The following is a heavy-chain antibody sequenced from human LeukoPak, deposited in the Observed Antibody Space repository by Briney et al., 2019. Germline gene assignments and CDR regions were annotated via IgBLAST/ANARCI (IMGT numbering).Heavy chain of an antibody. V-gene: IGHV4-34*01. Sequence: SETLSLTCAVYGGSFSGYYWSWIRQPPRKGLEWIGKINHSGSTNYNPSLKSRVTISVDTSKNQFSLRLSSMTAADTAVYYCARMMLGDVVVVPAAPFDYWGQGTLVTVSS. J-gene: IGHJ4*02. CDR1: GGSFSGYY. D-gene: IGHD2-2*01. CDR3: ARMMLGDVVVVPAAPFDY. CDR2: INHSGST.